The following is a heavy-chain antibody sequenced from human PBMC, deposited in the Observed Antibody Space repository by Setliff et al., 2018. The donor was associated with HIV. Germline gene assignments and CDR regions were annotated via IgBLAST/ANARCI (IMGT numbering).Heavy chain of an antibody. CDR3: AKDRDYGDNLLLLNWFDP. J-gene: IGHJ5*02. CDR1: GFTFSNYA. D-gene: IGHD4-17*01. Sequence: LRLSCAASGFTFSNYAMSWVRQAPGKGLEWVSAISATGRTTYYADSVKGRFTISRDNAKNSLYLQMNSLRGEDTAVYHCAKDRDYGDNLLLLNWFDPWGQGTLVTVSS. V-gene: IGHV3-23*01. CDR2: ISATGRTT.